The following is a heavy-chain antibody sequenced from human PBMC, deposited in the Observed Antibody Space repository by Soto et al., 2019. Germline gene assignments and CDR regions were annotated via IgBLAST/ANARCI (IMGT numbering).Heavy chain of an antibody. CDR1: GFTFSSYG. CDR2: ISYDGSNK. D-gene: IGHD3-10*01. V-gene: IGHV3-30*18. Sequence: GGSLRLSCAASGFTFSSYGMHWVRQAPGKGLEWVAVISYDGSNKYYADSVKGRFTISRDNSKNTLYLQMNSLRAEDTAVYYCAKNAISSGRWLQLYYFDYWGQGTLVTVSS. J-gene: IGHJ4*02. CDR3: AKNAISSGRWLQLYYFDY.